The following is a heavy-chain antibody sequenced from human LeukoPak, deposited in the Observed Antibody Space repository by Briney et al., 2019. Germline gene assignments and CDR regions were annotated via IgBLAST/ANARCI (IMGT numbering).Heavy chain of an antibody. J-gene: IGHJ4*02. Sequence: PGGSLRLSCAASGFTFSNYWLTWVRQAPGQGLEWVANIKQDGSEKHYVDSVKGRFTISKDNDKNSLSLQMTSLRAEDTAVYFCVRDRYDSSGYLDYWGQGTLVTVSS. CDR1: GFTFSNYW. CDR2: IKQDGSEK. V-gene: IGHV3-7*01. D-gene: IGHD3-22*01. CDR3: VRDRYDSSGYLDY.